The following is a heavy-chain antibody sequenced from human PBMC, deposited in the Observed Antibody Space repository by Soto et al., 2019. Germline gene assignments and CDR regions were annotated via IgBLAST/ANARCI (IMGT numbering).Heavy chain of an antibody. Sequence: GASVKVSCKASGYTFTSYGISWVRQAPGQGLEWMGWISAYNGNTNYAQKLQGRVTMTTDTSTSTAYMELRSLRSDDTAVYYCARLWERDYYYGMDVWGQGTTVTVSS. CDR3: ARLWERDYYYGMDV. CDR1: GYTFTSYG. J-gene: IGHJ6*02. CDR2: ISAYNGNT. D-gene: IGHD1-26*01. V-gene: IGHV1-18*04.